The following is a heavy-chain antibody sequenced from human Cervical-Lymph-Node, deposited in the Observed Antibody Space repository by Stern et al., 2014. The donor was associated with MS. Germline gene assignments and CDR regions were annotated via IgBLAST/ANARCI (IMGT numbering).Heavy chain of an antibody. CDR2: IIPMFGRA. CDR3: ARERNNSYAFDY. CDR1: GGTLVNYG. V-gene: IGHV1-69*01. Sequence: VQLVQSGAEVKKPGSSVKVSCKVSGGTLVNYGFSWVRQAPGQGLEWMGGIIPMFGRANYAQKFEGRVTISADESTRTVFVELRTLRSEDTAVYYCARERNNSYAFDYWGQGTLVTVSS. D-gene: IGHD2-2*01. J-gene: IGHJ4*02.